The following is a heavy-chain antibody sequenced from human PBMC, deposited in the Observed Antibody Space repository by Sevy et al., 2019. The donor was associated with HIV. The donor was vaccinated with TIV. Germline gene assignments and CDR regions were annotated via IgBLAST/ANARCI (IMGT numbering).Heavy chain of an antibody. CDR2: LSFGCGKI. V-gene: IGHV3-23*01. CDR1: GFNFNIYS. CDR3: AREGCSKPHDY. J-gene: IGHJ4*02. D-gene: IGHD3-10*02. Sequence: GGSLRLSCVASGFNFNIYSFSWVRQTPGKGLEWVSTLSFGCGKINYADSVHGRFTISRDDSKNTLYLEMNSLRVEDTAIYYCAREGCSKPHDYWGQGTLVTVSS.